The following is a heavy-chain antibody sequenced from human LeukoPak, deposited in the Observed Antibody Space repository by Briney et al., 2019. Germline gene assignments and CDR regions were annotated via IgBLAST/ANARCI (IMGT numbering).Heavy chain of an antibody. CDR3: ARPLQGIVGATGFDY. V-gene: IGHV5-51*01. CDR1: EYSFATYW. CDR2: IYPSDSDT. D-gene: IGHD1-26*01. Sequence: GESLKISCQGSEYSFATYWIAWLRQMPGKGLEWMGIIYPSDSDTRYSPSFQGQVTISADKSIKTAYLQWGSLKASDTANCARPLQGIVGATGFDYWGQGTLVTVSS. J-gene: IGHJ4*02.